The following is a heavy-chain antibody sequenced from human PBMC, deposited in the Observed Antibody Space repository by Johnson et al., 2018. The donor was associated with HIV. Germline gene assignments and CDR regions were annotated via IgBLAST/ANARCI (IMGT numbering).Heavy chain of an antibody. CDR1: GFTVSSNY. Sequence: MLLVESGGGVVQPGGSLRLSCTASGFTVSSNYMSWVRQAPGTGLKWVAIIQSGGGTYHADSVRGLTISRDNSKNTLYLQLSSLRSEDTAVYYCARDSGVPGNDAFDIWGQGTMVTVSS. D-gene: IGHD3-10*01. V-gene: IGHV3-66*02. J-gene: IGHJ3*02. CDR2: IQSGGGT. CDR3: ARDSGVPGNDAFDI.